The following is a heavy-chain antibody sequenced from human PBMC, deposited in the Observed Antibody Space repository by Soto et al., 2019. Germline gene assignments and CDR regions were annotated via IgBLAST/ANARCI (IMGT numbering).Heavy chain of an antibody. V-gene: IGHV1-3*01. J-gene: IGHJ5*02. Sequence: ASVKVSCKASGYTFTSYAMHWVRQAPGQRLEWMGWINAGNGNTKYSQKFQGRVTITRDTSASTAYMELSSLRSEDTAVYYCARAPLLWFGEFSHWFDPWGQGTLVTVSS. CDR3: ARAPLLWFGEFSHWFDP. CDR2: INAGNGNT. D-gene: IGHD3-10*01. CDR1: GYTFTSYA.